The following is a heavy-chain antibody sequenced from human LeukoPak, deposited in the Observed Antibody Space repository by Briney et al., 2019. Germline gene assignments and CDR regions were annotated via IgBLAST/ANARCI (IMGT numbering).Heavy chain of an antibody. Sequence: SQTLSLTCAVSGGSISSGGYSWGWLRQPPGKGLEGCGYIYHSGSTYYNPSLKSRVTISVDRSKNQFSLKLSSVTAADTAVYYCARTGFGELSYFDYWGQGTLVTVSS. CDR3: ARTGFGELSYFDY. D-gene: IGHD3-10*01. J-gene: IGHJ4*02. CDR2: IYHSGST. CDR1: GGSISSGGYS. V-gene: IGHV4-30-2*01.